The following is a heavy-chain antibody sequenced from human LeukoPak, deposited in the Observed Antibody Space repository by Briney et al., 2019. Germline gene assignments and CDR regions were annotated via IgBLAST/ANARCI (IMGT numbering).Heavy chain of an antibody. CDR1: GFTFSSYG. V-gene: IGHV3-30*18. J-gene: IGHJ1*01. CDR3: AKEKCSGGSCYLTQGYFQH. D-gene: IGHD2-15*01. Sequence: PGGSLRLSCAAPGFTFSSYGMHWVRQAPGKGLEWVAVISYDGSNKYYADSVKGRFTISRDNSKNTLYLQMNSLRAEDTAVYYCAKEKCSGGSCYLTQGYFQHWGQGTLVTVSS. CDR2: ISYDGSNK.